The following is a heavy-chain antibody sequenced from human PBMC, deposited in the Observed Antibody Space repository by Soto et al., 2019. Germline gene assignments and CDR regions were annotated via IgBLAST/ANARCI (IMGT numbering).Heavy chain of an antibody. CDR1: EIIFSRFV. V-gene: IGHV3-7*01. J-gene: IGHJ6*03. Sequence: DVQLVESGGGLVQPGKSLRLSCEGSEIIFSRFVLSWVRQVPGTRLEWVASIKDDGTEEYYSYSVKGRFIISRDNARNALYLQMSRLRAEDTSVYFCVRVPLAIEGGHYYFYYMDVWGKGTTVTVSS. D-gene: IGHD3-3*01. CDR2: IKDDGTEE. CDR3: VRVPLAIEGGHYYFYYMDV.